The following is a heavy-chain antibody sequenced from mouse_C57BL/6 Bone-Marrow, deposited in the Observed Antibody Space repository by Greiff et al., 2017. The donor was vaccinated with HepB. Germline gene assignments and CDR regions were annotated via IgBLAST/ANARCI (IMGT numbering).Heavy chain of an antibody. Sequence: EVQGVESGGGLVKPGGSLKLSCAASGFTFSSYAMSWVRQTPEKRLEWVATISDGGSYTYYPDNVKGRFTISRDNAKNNLYLQMSHLKSEDTAMYYCARDGNRFDYWGQGTTLTVSS. D-gene: IGHD4-1*01. CDR3: ARDGNRFDY. CDR2: ISDGGSYT. V-gene: IGHV5-4*01. J-gene: IGHJ2*01. CDR1: GFTFSSYA.